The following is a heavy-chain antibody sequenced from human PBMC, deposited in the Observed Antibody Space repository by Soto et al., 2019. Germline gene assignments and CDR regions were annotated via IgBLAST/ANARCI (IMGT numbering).Heavy chain of an antibody. D-gene: IGHD6-19*01. CDR3: ARDNVNIGVDGTHYFYGMDV. J-gene: IGHJ6*02. CDR2: VYYSGST. Sequence: QVQLQESGPGLVKPSETLSLTCTVSGGSISSYYWSWIRQPPGKGLEWIGYVYYSGSTRDNPPLKSRVTITVDTSKNQFSLKLSSVTAADTAVYYCARDNVNIGVDGTHYFYGMDVWGQGTTVTVSS. CDR1: GGSISSYY. V-gene: IGHV4-59*01.